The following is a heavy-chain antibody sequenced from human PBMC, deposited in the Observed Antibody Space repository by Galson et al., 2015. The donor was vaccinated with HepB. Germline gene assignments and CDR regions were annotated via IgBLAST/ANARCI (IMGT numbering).Heavy chain of an antibody. V-gene: IGHV5-10-1*01. CDR3: ARRVLAARKGADYFQY. D-gene: IGHD6-6*01. CDR1: GYSFTSYW. J-gene: IGHJ1*01. CDR2: TDPSDSYT. Sequence: QSGAEVKQPGESLRISCTGSGYSFTSYWITWVRQMPGKGLEWMGTTDPSDSYTNYSPSFQGQVTISADKSISTAYLQWSSLKASDTAMYYCARRVLAARKGADYFQYWGQGTLVTVSS.